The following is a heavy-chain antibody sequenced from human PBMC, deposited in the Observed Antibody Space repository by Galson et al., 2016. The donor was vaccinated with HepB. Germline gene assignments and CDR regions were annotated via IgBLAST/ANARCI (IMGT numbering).Heavy chain of an antibody. CDR3: ARGNHLGP. J-gene: IGHJ5*02. V-gene: IGHV4-39*07. CDR1: GGSIISSPSSHY. D-gene: IGHD1-14*01. CDR2: IYHSGTT. Sequence: ETLSLTCTVSGGSIISSPSSHYWAWFRQSPGKGLEWIAGIYHSGTTYYNPSLESRVTISVDTSKNQFSLRLPSVTAADTAVYFCARGNHLGPWGRGTLVTVSS.